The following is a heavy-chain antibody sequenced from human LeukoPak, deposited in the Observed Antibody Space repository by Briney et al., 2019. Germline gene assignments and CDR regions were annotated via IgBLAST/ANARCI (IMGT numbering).Heavy chain of an antibody. V-gene: IGHV4-34*01. CDR2: INHSGST. CDR1: GGSFSGYY. CDR3: ARTYDSSGYNWFDP. J-gene: IGHJ5*02. Sequence: SETLSLTCAVYGGSFSGYYWSWIRQPPGKGLEWIGEINHSGSTNYNPSLKSRVTISVDTSKNQFSLKLSSVTAADTAVYYCARTYDSSGYNWFDPWGQGTLVTASS. D-gene: IGHD3-22*01.